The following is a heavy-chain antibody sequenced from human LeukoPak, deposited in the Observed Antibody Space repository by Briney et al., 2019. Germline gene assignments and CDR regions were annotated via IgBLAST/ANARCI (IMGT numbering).Heavy chain of an antibody. Sequence: ASVKVSCKASGYSFTNYGITWVRQAPGQGLEWMGWISAYNGNTNYAQKPQGRVTMTTDTSTSTAYMELRSLRLDDTAVYYCARDLGWLQLCFGGQGTLVTVSS. J-gene: IGHJ4*02. CDR2: ISAYNGNT. CDR3: ARDLGWLQLCF. CDR1: GYSFTNYG. D-gene: IGHD5-24*01. V-gene: IGHV1-18*01.